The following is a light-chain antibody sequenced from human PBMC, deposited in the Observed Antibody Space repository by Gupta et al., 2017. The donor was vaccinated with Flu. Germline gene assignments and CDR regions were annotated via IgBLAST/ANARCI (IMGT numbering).Light chain of an antibody. J-gene: IGKJ2*01. CDR2: DAS. CDR1: QSVGAY. Sequence: EIVLTQSPATLSLSPGERATLSCRASQSVGAYLAWYQQKPGQTPRLLIYDASNRHTGIPARFSGSGSGTDFTLTISSREPEDFAVYYCQKRSNWPPYTFGQGTKLEI. CDR3: QKRSNWPPYT. V-gene: IGKV3-11*01.